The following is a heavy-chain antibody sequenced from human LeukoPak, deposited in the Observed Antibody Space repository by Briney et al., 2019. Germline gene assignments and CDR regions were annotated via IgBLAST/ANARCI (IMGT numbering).Heavy chain of an antibody. D-gene: IGHD3/OR15-3a*01. CDR2: IWYDGSNK. V-gene: IGHV3-33*01. CDR3: ARGSQDSAYYFDY. CDR1: GFTFSSYG. J-gene: IGHJ4*02. Sequence: PGGSLRLSCAASGFTFSSYGMHWVRQAPGKGLEWVAVIWYDGSNKYYADSVKGRFTISRDNSKNTLYLQMNSLRAEDTAVYYCARGSQDSAYYFDYWGQGTLATVSS.